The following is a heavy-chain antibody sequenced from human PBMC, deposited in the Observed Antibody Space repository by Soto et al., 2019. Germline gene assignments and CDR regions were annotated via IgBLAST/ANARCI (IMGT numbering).Heavy chain of an antibody. V-gene: IGHV4-30-4*01. CDR1: GGSISSGDYY. J-gene: IGHJ4*02. D-gene: IGHD3-10*01. CDR2: IYYSGST. CDR3: ARDIAWFGERGSFDY. Sequence: QVQLQESGPGLVKPSQTLSLTCTVSGGSISSGDYYWSWIRQPPGKGLEWIGYIYYSGSTYYNPSLKSRVTISVDTSKNQFSLKLSSVTAAETAVYYCARDIAWFGERGSFDYWGQGTLVTVSS.